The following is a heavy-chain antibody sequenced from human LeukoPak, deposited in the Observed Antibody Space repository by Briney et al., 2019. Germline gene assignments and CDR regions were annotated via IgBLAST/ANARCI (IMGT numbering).Heavy chain of an antibody. Sequence: PGGSLRLSCVASGFTFSIYAMSWVRQAPGKGLEWVSGINWSGVSTGYADSVKGRFTISRDNTKNSLFLQLNSLRAEDTAFYYCAKGKDTLNPYWYFDVWGRGTLVSVSS. J-gene: IGHJ2*01. D-gene: IGHD5-18*01. CDR2: INWSGVST. CDR3: AKGKDTLNPYWYFDV. V-gene: IGHV3-20*04. CDR1: GFTFSIYA.